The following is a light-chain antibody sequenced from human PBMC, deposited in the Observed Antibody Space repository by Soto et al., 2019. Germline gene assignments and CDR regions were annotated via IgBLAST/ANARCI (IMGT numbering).Light chain of an antibody. J-gene: IGKJ2*01. Sequence: EIVLTQSPGTLSLSPGERATLSCRASQSVSSRDLAWYQQKTGQAPRLLIYATSSRAAGIPDRFSGSGSGTDFTLTISRLEPEDFAVYYCQQYDNSPGYTFGQGTKVDIK. CDR2: ATS. CDR3: QQYDNSPGYT. CDR1: QSVSSRD. V-gene: IGKV3-20*01.